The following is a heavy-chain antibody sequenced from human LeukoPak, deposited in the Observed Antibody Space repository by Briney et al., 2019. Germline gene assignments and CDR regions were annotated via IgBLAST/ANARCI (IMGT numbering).Heavy chain of an antibody. V-gene: IGHV3-53*01. D-gene: IGHD3-10*01. CDR2: IYSGGST. Sequence: GGSLRLSCAASGFTVSSNYMSWVRQAPGKGLEWVSVIYSGGSTYYADSVKGRFTISRHNSKNTLYLQMNSLRAEDTAIYYCAKEGTAGGAGYFDSWGQGTLVTVSS. CDR3: AKEGTAGGAGYFDS. J-gene: IGHJ4*02. CDR1: GFTVSSNY.